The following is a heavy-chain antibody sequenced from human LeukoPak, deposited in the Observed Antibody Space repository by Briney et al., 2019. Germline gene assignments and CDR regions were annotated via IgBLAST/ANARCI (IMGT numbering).Heavy chain of an antibody. Sequence: GGSLRLSCAASGLTFNSYAMSWVRQAPGKGLEWVSGISGLGSNTYYADSVKGRFTISRDNSKNTLYLQMNSLRAEDTAVYYCAKGHMVRGSYGMDVWGKGTTVTVSS. D-gene: IGHD3-10*01. V-gene: IGHV3-23*01. CDR2: ISGLGSNT. CDR1: GLTFNSYA. CDR3: AKGHMVRGSYGMDV. J-gene: IGHJ6*04.